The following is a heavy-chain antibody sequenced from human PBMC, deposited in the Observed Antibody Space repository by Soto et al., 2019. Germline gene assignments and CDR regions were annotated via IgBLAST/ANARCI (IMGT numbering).Heavy chain of an antibody. CDR3: ARRRASDYGGNHHPYYFDR. V-gene: IGHV4-39*01. CDR2: ISYSGRT. CDR1: GASIITDNYF. Sequence: ETLSLTCTVSGASIITDNYFWVWIRQSPRRGLELIGSISYSGRTYDNPSLQSRVTISIDASKNQFSLKLTSVTTADTAVYYCARRRASDYGGNHHPYYFDRWGQGALVTV. D-gene: IGHD4-17*01. J-gene: IGHJ4*02.